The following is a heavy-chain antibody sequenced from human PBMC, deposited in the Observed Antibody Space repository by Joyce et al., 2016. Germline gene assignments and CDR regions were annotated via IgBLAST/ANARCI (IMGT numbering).Heavy chain of an antibody. V-gene: IGHV3-73*02. D-gene: IGHD3-16*01. CDR3: ARLAITSPPPDY. CDR2: IRSKPNGYAT. Sequence: EVQLVESGGGLVQPGGSLKLSCAASGFTFSGSSMHWVRQASGKGLEWVGRIRSKPNGYATGYAASVKGRFVISRDDSKNTLYLQMNSLKVEDSAVYYCARLAITSPPPDYWGQGTLVTVSS. J-gene: IGHJ4*02. CDR1: GFTFSGSS.